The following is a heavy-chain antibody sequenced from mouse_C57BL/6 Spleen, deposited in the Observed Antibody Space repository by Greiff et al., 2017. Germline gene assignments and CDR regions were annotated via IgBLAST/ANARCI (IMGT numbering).Heavy chain of an antibody. D-gene: IGHD1-1*01. CDR3: ARQESYYGSSPYYAMDY. Sequence: EVKLMESGGDLVKPGGSLKLSCAASGFTFSSYGMSWVRQTPDKRLEWVATISSGGSYTYYPDSVKGRFTISRDNAKNTLYLQMSRLKSEDTAMYCCARQESYYGSSPYYAMDYWGQGTSVTVSS. CDR2: ISSGGSYT. J-gene: IGHJ4*01. CDR1: GFTFSSYG. V-gene: IGHV5-6*01.